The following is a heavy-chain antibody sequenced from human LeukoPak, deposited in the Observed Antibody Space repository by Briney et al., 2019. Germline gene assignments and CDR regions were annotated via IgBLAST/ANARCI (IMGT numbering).Heavy chain of an antibody. Sequence: ASVKVSCKAFGYTFTSYYMHWVRQAPGQGLEWMGIINPSGGSTSYAQKFQGRVTMTRDTSTSTVYMELSSLRSEDTAVYYCARGFFYCSGGSCPYYYDSSGYYDYWGQGTLVTVSS. CDR3: ARGFFYCSGGSCPYYYDSSGYYDY. CDR1: GYTFTSYY. J-gene: IGHJ4*02. D-gene: IGHD3-22*01. V-gene: IGHV1-46*01. CDR2: INPSGGST.